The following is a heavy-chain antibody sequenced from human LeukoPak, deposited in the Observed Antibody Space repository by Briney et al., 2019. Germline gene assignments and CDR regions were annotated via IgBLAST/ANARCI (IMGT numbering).Heavy chain of an antibody. CDR1: GFTFDDYA. V-gene: IGHV3-43D*04. J-gene: IGHJ1*01. D-gene: IGHD2-15*01. Sequence: PGGSLRLSCAASGFTFDDYAMHWVRQAPGKGLEWVSLISWDDGSTYYADSVKGRFTISRDNSKNSLYLQMNSLRAEDTALYYCAKDISQRCSGGSCYSDVVFQHWGQGTLVTVSS. CDR3: AKDISQRCSGGSCYSDVVFQH. CDR2: ISWDDGST.